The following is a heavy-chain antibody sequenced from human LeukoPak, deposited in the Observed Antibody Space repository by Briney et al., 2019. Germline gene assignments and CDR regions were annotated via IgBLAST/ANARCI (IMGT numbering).Heavy chain of an antibody. CDR1: GYTFTSYG. CDR3: ARGFPYYYDSSGLDY. D-gene: IGHD3-22*01. Sequence: ASVKVSCKASGYTFTSYGISWVRQAPGQGLEWMGWISAYNGNTNYAQKLQGRVTMTTDTSTSTAYMELRSLRSDDTAVYYCARGFPYYYDSSGLDYWGQGTLVTVSS. J-gene: IGHJ4*02. CDR2: ISAYNGNT. V-gene: IGHV1-18*01.